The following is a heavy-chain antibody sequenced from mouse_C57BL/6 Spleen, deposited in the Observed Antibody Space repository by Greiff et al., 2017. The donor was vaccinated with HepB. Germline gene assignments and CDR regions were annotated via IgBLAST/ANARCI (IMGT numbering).Heavy chain of an antibody. CDR1: GYTFTSYW. V-gene: IGHV1-69*01. CDR3: AVVNWDVRDY. J-gene: IGHJ2*01. Sequence: QVQLQQPGAELVMPGASVKLSCKASGYTFTSYWMHWVKQRPGQGLEWIGEIDPSDSYTNYNQKFKGKSTLTVDKSSSTAYMQRSSLTSEDSAVYYCAVVNWDVRDYWGQGTTLTVSS. D-gene: IGHD4-1*01. CDR2: IDPSDSYT.